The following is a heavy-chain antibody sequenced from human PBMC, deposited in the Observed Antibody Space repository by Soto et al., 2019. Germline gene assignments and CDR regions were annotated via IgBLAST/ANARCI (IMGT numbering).Heavy chain of an antibody. D-gene: IGHD5-18*01. CDR3: ARDLIQLWLKGEDYYYGMDV. CDR2: INPSGGST. CDR1: GYTFTSYY. V-gene: IGHV1-46*01. J-gene: IGHJ6*02. Sequence: ASVKVSCKASGYTFTSYYMHWVRQAPGQGLEWLGIINPSGGSTSYAQKFQGRVTMTRDTSTSTVYMELSSLRSEDTAVYYCARDLIQLWLKGEDYYYGMDVWGQGTTVTVSS.